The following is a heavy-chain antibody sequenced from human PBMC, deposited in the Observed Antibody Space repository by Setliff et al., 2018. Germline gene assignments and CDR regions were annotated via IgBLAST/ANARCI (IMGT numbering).Heavy chain of an antibody. CDR2: IYTTWSS. Sequence: PSETLSLTCTVSGGSVGTDYNYWSWIRQPAGKGLEWIGHIYTTWSSKYSPSLESRVTISLDASKNQFSLEMTSVTAADTAVYYCARVSGFLYMVDWGKGTTVTVSS. V-gene: IGHV4-61*09. CDR3: ARVSGFLYMVD. CDR1: GGSVGTDYNY. D-gene: IGHD3-3*01. J-gene: IGHJ6*03.